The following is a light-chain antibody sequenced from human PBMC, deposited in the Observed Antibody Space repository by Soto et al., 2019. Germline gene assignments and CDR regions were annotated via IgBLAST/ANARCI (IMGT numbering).Light chain of an antibody. CDR2: WAS. CDR3: QQYDSTPPT. J-gene: IGKJ1*01. V-gene: IGKV4-1*01. Sequence: DIVMTQSPDSLTVSLGERATSNCKSSQSVLYSSNNKNYLAWYQQKPGQPPKLLIYWASTRESGVPDRFSGSGSGTDVNLTISSLQAEDVAVYYCQQYDSTPPTFGQGTKVEIK. CDR1: QSVLYSSNNKNY.